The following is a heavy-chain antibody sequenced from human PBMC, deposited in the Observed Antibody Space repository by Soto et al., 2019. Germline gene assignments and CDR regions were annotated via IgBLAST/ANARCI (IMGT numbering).Heavy chain of an antibody. J-gene: IGHJ4*02. CDR1: GYTLTGYY. D-gene: IGHD2-15*01. CDR2: INPNSGGT. CDR3: ARGGGGSCSASYYFDY. V-gene: IGHV1-2*04. Sequence: ASVKVSCKASGYTLTGYYMHWVRQAPGQGLEWMGWINPNSGGTNYAQKFQGWVTMTRDTSISTAYMELSRLGSDDTAVYYCARGGGGSCSASYYFDYWGQGTLVTVSS.